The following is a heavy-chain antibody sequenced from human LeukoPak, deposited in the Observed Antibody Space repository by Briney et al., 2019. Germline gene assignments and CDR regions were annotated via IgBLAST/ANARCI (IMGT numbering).Heavy chain of an antibody. CDR2: VSGSGAIA. CDR3: TRKGSQWDFLVDY. J-gene: IGHJ4*02. Sequence: GGSLRLSCAASGLTFNNYAMSWVSQPPGKGLEWVSTVSGSGAIAYYTDSDKGRFTISRDNSENSLYLQMDSLTAEDTAVYYCTRKGSQWDFLVDYWGQGTRVAVSP. D-gene: IGHD2/OR15-2a*01. V-gene: IGHV3-23*01. CDR1: GLTFNNYA.